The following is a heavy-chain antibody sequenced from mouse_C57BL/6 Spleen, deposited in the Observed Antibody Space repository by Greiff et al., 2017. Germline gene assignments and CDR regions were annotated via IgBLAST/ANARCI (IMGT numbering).Heavy chain of an antibody. CDR2: ISYDGSN. V-gene: IGHV3-6*01. CDR1: GYSITSGYY. Sequence: ESGPGLVKPSQSLSLTCSVTGYSITSGYYWNWIRQFPGNKLEWMGYISYDGSNNYNPSLKNRISITRDPSKNQFFLKLNSVTTEDTATYYCARGRDYDFDVWGTGTTVTVSS. CDR3: ARGRDYDFDV. D-gene: IGHD2-4*01. J-gene: IGHJ1*03.